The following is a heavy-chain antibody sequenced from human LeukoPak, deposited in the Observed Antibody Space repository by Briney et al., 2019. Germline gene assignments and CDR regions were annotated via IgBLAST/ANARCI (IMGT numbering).Heavy chain of an antibody. CDR2: IYYSGNT. CDR3: ARRAYSAAYWKHFDY. V-gene: IGHV4-39*01. J-gene: IGHJ4*02. D-gene: IGHD1-1*01. CDR1: GVSISSSNPY. Sequence: SETLSLTCTVSGVSISSSNPYWGWIRQPPGKGLEWIGSIYYSGNTYYNASLKSQVSISIDTSKNQFSLRLTSVTAADTAVYFCARRAYSAAYWKHFDYWGQGTLVTVSS.